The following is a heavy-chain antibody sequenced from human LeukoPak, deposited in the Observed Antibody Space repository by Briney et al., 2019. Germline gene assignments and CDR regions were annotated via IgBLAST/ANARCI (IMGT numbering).Heavy chain of an antibody. D-gene: IGHD6-19*01. CDR1: GFTFSSYG. J-gene: IGHJ4*02. CDR2: ISGSGSST. CDR3: AKGQQWLVPEFDY. V-gene: IGHV3-23*01. Sequence: PGGSLRLSCAASGFTFSSYGMSWVRQAPGKGLEWVSGISGSGSSTYYADSVKGRFTISRDNSKNTVYLQINSLRAEDTAVYYCAKGQQWLVPEFDYWGQGTLVTVSS.